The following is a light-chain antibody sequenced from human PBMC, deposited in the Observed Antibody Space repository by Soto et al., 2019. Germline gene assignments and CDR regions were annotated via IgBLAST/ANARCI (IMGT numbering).Light chain of an antibody. CDR3: QVWDRSSDHVV. CDR2: DDR. Sequence: SYELTQPPSVSVAPGQTARITCGGNNIGTTSVHWYQQKPGQAPVLVVYDDRDRPSGIPERFSGSNSGNTATLTISGVEDGDEAGYYCQVWDRSSDHVVFGGGTQLTVL. J-gene: IGLJ2*01. CDR1: NIGTTS. V-gene: IGLV3-21*02.